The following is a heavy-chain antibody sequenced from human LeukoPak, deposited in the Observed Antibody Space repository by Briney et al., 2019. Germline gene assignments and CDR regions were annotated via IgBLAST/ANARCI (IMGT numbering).Heavy chain of an antibody. Sequence: QSGGSLRLSCAASGFAFSSYAMHWVRQAPGKGLEWVAVISYDGSNKYYADSVKGRFTISRDNSKNTLYLQMNSLRAEDTAVYYCALLRTLRYFEVSFDYWGQGTLVTVSS. J-gene: IGHJ4*02. CDR3: ALLRTLRYFEVSFDY. CDR1: GFAFSSYA. CDR2: ISYDGSNK. D-gene: IGHD3-9*01. V-gene: IGHV3-30-3*01.